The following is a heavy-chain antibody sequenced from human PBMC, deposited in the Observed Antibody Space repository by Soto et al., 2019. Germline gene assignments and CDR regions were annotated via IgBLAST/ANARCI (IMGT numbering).Heavy chain of an antibody. Sequence: EVQLVESGGGLVQPGGSLRLYCAASGFTFNIYWMYWVRQAPGKGLVWASRINTVGSVTNYADSVKGRFTISRDNSKSMLYLQMNSLRAEDTAVYYCATASRGTLENWGQGTLVTVSS. J-gene: IGHJ4*02. D-gene: IGHD3-16*01. V-gene: IGHV3-74*01. CDR3: ATASRGTLEN. CDR1: GFTFNIYW. CDR2: INTVGSVT.